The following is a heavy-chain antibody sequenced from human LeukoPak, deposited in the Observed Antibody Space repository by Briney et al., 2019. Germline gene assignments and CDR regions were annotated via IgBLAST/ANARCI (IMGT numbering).Heavy chain of an antibody. D-gene: IGHD3-9*01. CDR2: IYSGGST. CDR3: AREAADYDILTGSYFDY. CDR1: GFTVSSNY. J-gene: IGHJ4*02. V-gene: IGHV3-66*01. Sequence: PGGSLRLSCAASGFTVSSNYMSWVRQAPGKGLEWVSVIYSGGSTYYADSVKGRFTISRDNSKNTLCLQMNSLRAEDTAVYYCAREAADYDILTGSYFDYWGQGTLVTVSS.